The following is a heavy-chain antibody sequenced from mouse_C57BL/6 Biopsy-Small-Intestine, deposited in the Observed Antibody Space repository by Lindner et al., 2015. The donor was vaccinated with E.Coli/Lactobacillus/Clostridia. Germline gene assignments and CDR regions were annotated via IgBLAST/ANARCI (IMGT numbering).Heavy chain of an antibody. CDR1: GNSFTGSY. CDR3: ARSAYGNYGYFDV. D-gene: IGHD2-1*01. J-gene: IGHJ1*03. CDR2: INPSTGGT. V-gene: IGHV1-42*01. Sequence: VQLQESGPELAKPGASVKLSCKASGNSFTGSYMNWVKQSPDKTLEWIGEINPSTGGTTYNQKFRARATMTVDESSSTAYMQLNSLTSEDSAVYFCARSAYGNYGYFDVWGTGTTVTVSS.